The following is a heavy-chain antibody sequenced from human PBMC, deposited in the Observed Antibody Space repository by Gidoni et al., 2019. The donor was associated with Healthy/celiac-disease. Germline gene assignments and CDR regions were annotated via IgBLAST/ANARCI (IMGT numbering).Heavy chain of an antibody. Sequence: QVQLQQWGAGLLKPSETLSLTCAVYGGSFSSYYWTWIRQPPGKGLEWIGEINHSGAPDDNPSLKSRVTMSLDTSKTQFSLRLTSVTAADTAMYYCARGSSTIFDYWGQGTLFTVSS. CDR1: GGSFSSYY. V-gene: IGHV4-34*01. J-gene: IGHJ4*02. D-gene: IGHD3-3*01. CDR3: ARGSSTIFDY. CDR2: INHSGAP.